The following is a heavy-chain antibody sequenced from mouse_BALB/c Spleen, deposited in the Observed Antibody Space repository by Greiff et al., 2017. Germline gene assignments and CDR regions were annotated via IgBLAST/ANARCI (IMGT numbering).Heavy chain of an antibody. V-gene: IGHV14-4*02. CDR2: IDPENGDT. CDR3: NAGYAPFAY. CDR1: GFNIKDYY. J-gene: IGHJ3*01. Sequence: EVKLMESGAELVRSGASVKLSCTASGFNIKDYYMHWVKQRPEQGLEWIGWIDPENGDTEYAPKFQGKATMTADTSSNTAYLQLSSLTSEDTAVYYCNAGYAPFAYWGQGTLVTVSA. D-gene: IGHD2-2*01.